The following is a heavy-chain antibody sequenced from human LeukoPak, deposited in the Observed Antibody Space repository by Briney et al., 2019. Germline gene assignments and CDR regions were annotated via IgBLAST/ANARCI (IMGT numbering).Heavy chain of an antibody. CDR3: ARVMYSSGWYFAFDI. Sequence: PSETLSLTYTVSGGSISSSSYYWGWIRQPPGKGLEWIGSIYYSGSTYYNPSLKSRVTISVDTSKNQFSLKLSSVTAADTAVYYCARVMYSSGWYFAFDIWGQGTMVTVSS. CDR2: IYYSGST. J-gene: IGHJ3*02. D-gene: IGHD6-19*01. V-gene: IGHV4-39*01. CDR1: GGSISSSSYY.